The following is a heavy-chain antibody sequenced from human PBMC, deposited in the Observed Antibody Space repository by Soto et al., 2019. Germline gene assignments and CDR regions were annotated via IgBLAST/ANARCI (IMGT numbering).Heavy chain of an antibody. Sequence: QVQLVQSGAEVKKPGASVKVSCKASGYTFTSYGISWVRQAPGQGLEWMGWISAYNGNTNYAQKLQGRVTMTTDTCTSMAYGELRSQSSDDPAVYYCARVLACGGDCYPYHFDYWGQGTLVTVSS. CDR2: ISAYNGNT. CDR3: ARVLACGGDCYPYHFDY. V-gene: IGHV1-18*01. J-gene: IGHJ4*02. CDR1: GYTFTSYG. D-gene: IGHD2-21*02.